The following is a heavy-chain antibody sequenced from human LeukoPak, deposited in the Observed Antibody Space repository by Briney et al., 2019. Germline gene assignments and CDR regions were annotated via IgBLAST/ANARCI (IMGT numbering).Heavy chain of an antibody. J-gene: IGHJ4*02. CDR1: GGSISSSNW. V-gene: IGHV4-4*02. CDR2: IYHSGST. D-gene: IGHD6-13*01. CDR3: ARGIAAAEPFDY. Sequence: SETLSLTCAVSGGSISSSNWWSWVRQPPGKGLEWIGEIYHSGSTNYNPSLKCRVTISVDKSKNQFSLKLSSVTAADTAVYYCARGIAAAEPFDYWGQGTLVTVSS.